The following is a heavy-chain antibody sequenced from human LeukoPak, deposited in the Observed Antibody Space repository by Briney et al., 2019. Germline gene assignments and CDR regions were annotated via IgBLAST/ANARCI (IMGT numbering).Heavy chain of an antibody. Sequence: PGGSLRLSCAVSGFTFSSYCMHWVRQAPGKGLEWVAVICYDGSNKYYADSVKGRFTISRDNSKNTLYLQMNSLGAEDTAVYYCARATMVRGVNYYGMDVWGQGTTVTVSS. CDR2: ICYDGSNK. D-gene: IGHD3-10*01. V-gene: IGHV3-33*01. CDR1: GFTFSSYC. CDR3: ARATMVRGVNYYGMDV. J-gene: IGHJ6*02.